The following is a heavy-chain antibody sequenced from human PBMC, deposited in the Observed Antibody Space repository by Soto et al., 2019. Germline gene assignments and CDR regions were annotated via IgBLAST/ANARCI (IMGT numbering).Heavy chain of an antibody. CDR1: GGSISSYY. D-gene: IGHD6-19*01. V-gene: IGHV4-59*08. J-gene: IGHJ4*02. CDR2: IYYSGST. CDR3: ARRYGWNFDY. Sequence: QVQLQESGPGLVKPSETLSLTCTVSGGSISSYYWSWIRQPPGKGLEWIGYIYYSGSTNYNPSLXGXVXIXXDTSKNQSSLKLSSVTAADTAVYYCARRYGWNFDYWGQGTLVTVSS.